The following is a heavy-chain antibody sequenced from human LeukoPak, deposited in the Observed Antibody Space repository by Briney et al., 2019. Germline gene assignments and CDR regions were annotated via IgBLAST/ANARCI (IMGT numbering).Heavy chain of an antibody. V-gene: IGHV6-1*01. CDR1: GDSVSSNSAA. Sequence: SQTLSLTCVISGDSVSSNSAAWNWIRQSPSRGLEWLGRTYYRSKWYYDYSVAVKSLLTINPDTSQNQFSLQLSSVTPEDTAVYYCARDGYSSSSFTPFDYWGQGTLVTVSS. CDR3: ARDGYSSSSFTPFDY. J-gene: IGHJ4*02. CDR2: TYYRSKWYY. D-gene: IGHD6-6*01.